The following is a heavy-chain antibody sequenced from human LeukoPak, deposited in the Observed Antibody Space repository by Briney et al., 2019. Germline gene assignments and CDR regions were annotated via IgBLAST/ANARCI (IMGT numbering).Heavy chain of an antibody. CDR3: AREPHPTGFYPRTSGAFDI. CDR2: IYNSGST. CDR1: GGSISTYY. J-gene: IGHJ3*02. Sequence: SETLSLTCTVSGGSISTYYWSWIRQPPGKGLEWIGYIYNSGSTNYNPSLKSRVTISVDTSKNQFSLKLRSVTAADTAVYYCAREPHPTGFYPRTSGAFDIWGQGTMVTVSS. V-gene: IGHV4-59*01. D-gene: IGHD1-14*01.